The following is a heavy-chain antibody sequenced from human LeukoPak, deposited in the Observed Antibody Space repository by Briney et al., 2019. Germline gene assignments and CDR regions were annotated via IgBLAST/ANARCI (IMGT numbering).Heavy chain of an antibody. Sequence: SQTLSLTCAVSGGSISSGGYSWSWIRQPPGKGLEWIGYIYYSGSTYYNPSLKSRVTISVDTSKNQFSLKLSSVTAADTAVYYCARDSVYSGSSLDYWGQGTLVTVSS. D-gene: IGHD1-26*01. CDR2: IYYSGST. V-gene: IGHV4-30-4*07. J-gene: IGHJ4*02. CDR3: ARDSVYSGSSLDY. CDR1: GGSISSGGYS.